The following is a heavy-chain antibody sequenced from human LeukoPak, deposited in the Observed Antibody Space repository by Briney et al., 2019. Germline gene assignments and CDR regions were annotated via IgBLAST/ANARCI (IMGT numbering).Heavy chain of an antibody. Sequence: SQTLSLTCAVSGGSISSGGYSWSWIRQPPGKGLEWIGYIYYSGSTYYNPSLKSRVTISVDTSKNQFSLKLSSVTAADTAVYYCARDSVYSGSSLDYWGQGTLVTVSS. D-gene: IGHD1-26*01. CDR2: IYYSGST. V-gene: IGHV4-30-4*07. J-gene: IGHJ4*02. CDR3: ARDSVYSGSSLDY. CDR1: GGSISSGGYS.